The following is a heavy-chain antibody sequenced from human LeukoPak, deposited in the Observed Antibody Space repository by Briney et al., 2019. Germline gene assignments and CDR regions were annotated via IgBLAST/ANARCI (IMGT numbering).Heavy chain of an antibody. CDR2: TYYRSKWFN. CDR1: GDSVSSNSAA. J-gene: IGHJ5*02. Sequence: SQTLSLTCAISGDSVSSNSAAWNWVRQSPSRGLEWLGRTYYRSKWFNDYAVSVKSRITINPDTSKNQFSLEMSSVTAADTAVYYCARGRGARSSRWYNWFDPWGQGTLVTVSS. V-gene: IGHV6-1*01. CDR3: ARGRGARSSRWYNWFDP. D-gene: IGHD6-13*01.